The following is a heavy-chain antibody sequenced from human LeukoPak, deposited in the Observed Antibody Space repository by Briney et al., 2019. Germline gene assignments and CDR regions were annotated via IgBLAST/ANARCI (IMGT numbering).Heavy chain of an antibody. V-gene: IGHV4-34*01. CDR2: INHSGST. D-gene: IGHD6-6*01. CDR1: GGSFSGYY. Sequence: PSETLSLTCAVYGGSFSGYYWSWIRQPPGKGLEWIGEINHSGSTNYNPSLKSRVTISVDTSKNQFSLKLSSVTAADTAVYYCARVPRPGFLARRALFAFDIWGQGTMVTVSS. CDR3: ARVPRPGFLARRALFAFDI. J-gene: IGHJ3*02.